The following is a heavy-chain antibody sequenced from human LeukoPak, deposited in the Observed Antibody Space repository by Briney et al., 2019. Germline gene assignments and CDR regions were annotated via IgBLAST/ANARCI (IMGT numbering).Heavy chain of an antibody. CDR3: ARAGGITSGYSYGFYYYYYYYMDV. D-gene: IGHD5-18*01. J-gene: IGHJ6*03. CDR2: MNPNSGNT. Sequence: ASVKVSCKASGDTFTSYDINWVRQATGQGLEWMGWMNPNSGNTGYAQKFQGRVTMTRNTSISTAYMELSSLRSEDTAVYYCARAGGITSGYSYGFYYYYYYYMDVWGKGTTVTVSS. V-gene: IGHV1-8*01. CDR1: GDTFTSYD.